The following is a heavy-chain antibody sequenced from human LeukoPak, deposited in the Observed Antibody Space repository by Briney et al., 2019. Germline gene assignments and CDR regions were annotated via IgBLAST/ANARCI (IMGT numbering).Heavy chain of an antibody. J-gene: IGHJ4*02. CDR3: AKDMGYSSSSRSFDY. CDR1: GFTFSSYE. CDR2: ISSSSSTI. V-gene: IGHV3-48*01. D-gene: IGHD6-13*01. Sequence: GGSLRLSCAASGFTFSSYEMNWVRQAPGKGLEWVSYISSSSSTIYYADSVKGRFTISRDNAKNSLYLQLNSLRAEDTAVYYCAKDMGYSSSSRSFDYWGQGTLVTVSS.